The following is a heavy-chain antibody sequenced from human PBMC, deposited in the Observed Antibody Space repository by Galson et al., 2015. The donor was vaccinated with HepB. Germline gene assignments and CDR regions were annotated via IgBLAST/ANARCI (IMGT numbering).Heavy chain of an antibody. CDR3: TRHGFGNQGRDY. CDR2: IRSRNNAYAT. D-gene: IGHD3-16*01. V-gene: IGHV3-73*01. Sequence: SLRLSCAASGLTFSGSAIHWVRQSSGKGLEWVARIRSRNNAYATAYSASVNGRFIISRDDSKNTAYLQMNSLKTEDTAVYYCTRHGFGNQGRDYWGQGTLVTVSS. CDR1: GLTFSGSA. J-gene: IGHJ4*02.